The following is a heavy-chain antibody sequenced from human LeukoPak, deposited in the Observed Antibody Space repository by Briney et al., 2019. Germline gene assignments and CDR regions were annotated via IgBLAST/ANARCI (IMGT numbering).Heavy chain of an antibody. CDR3: ARDGNPYYDIVTGRPYYYMDV. CDR1: GYTFTSYA. J-gene: IGHJ6*03. Sequence: ASVKVSCKASGYTFTSYAISWVRQAPGQGLEWMGWISAYNGNTNYAQKLQGRVTMTTDTSTSTAYMELRSLRSDDTAVYYCARDGNPYYDIVTGRPYYYMDVWGKGTTVTVSS. V-gene: IGHV1-18*01. D-gene: IGHD3-9*01. CDR2: ISAYNGNT.